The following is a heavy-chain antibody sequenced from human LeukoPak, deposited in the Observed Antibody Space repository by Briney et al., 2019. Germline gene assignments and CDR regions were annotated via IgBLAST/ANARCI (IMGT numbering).Heavy chain of an antibody. Sequence: PSETLSLTCTVSGGPITGYYWSWIRQPPGKGLEWIGYIYYSGNANYNPSLKSRFTMSVDKSKNQFSLKLSSVTAADTAVYYCAREAPVPYGGNWGDAFDIWCQGTMVTVSS. CDR3: AREAPVPYGGNWGDAFDI. V-gene: IGHV4-59*01. CDR1: GGPITGYY. CDR2: IYYSGNA. D-gene: IGHD4/OR15-4a*01. J-gene: IGHJ3*02.